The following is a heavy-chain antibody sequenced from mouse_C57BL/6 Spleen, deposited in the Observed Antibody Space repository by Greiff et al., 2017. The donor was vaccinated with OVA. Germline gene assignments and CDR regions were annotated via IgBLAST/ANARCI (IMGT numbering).Heavy chain of an antibody. D-gene: IGHD1-2*01. V-gene: IGHV5-17*01. Sequence: EVKLMESGGGLVKPGGSLKLSCAASGFTFSDYGMHWVRQAPEKGLEWVAYISSGSSTIYYADTVKGRFTISRDNAKNTLFLQMTSLRSKDTAMYYCASGRLRRYFDYWGQGTTLTVSS. CDR2: ISSGSSTI. J-gene: IGHJ2*01. CDR3: ASGRLRRYFDY. CDR1: GFTFSDYG.